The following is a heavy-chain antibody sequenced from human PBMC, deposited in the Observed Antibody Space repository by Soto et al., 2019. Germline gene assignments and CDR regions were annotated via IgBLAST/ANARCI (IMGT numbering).Heavy chain of an antibody. CDR3: AKRDGSGWEFDS. D-gene: IGHD6-19*01. J-gene: IGHJ4*02. Sequence: GESMKISCKGSGYSIASNWIAWVSQMPGKGLEWMGIIYPDDSDARYSPSFQGQVTISADKSISTAYLQWSSLKASDTAIYYCAKRDGSGWEFDSWGQGTLVTVSS. V-gene: IGHV5-51*01. CDR1: GYSIASNW. CDR2: IYPDDSDA.